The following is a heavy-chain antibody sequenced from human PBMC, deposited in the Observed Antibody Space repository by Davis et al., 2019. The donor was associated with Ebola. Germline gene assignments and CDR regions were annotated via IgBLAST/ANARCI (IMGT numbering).Heavy chain of an antibody. J-gene: IGHJ6*04. CDR3: AREGSGGGDV. D-gene: IGHD6-19*01. Sequence: SVKVSCKASEYTFTSYAMHRVRQAPGQRLEWMGGIIPIFGTANYAQKFQGRVTITADESTSTAYMELSSLRSEDTAVYYCAREGSGGGDVWGKGTTVTVSS. CDR1: EYTFTSYA. CDR2: IIPIFGTA. V-gene: IGHV1-69*13.